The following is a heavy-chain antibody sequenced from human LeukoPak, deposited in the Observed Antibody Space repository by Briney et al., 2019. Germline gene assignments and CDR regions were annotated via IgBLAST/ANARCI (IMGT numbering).Heavy chain of an antibody. Sequence: PSETLSLTCTVSGGSISSYYWSWIRQPPGKGLEWIGYIYYSGSTNYNPSLKSRVTISVDTSKNQFSLKLSSVTAADTAVYYCAATHTYYYDSSGYLGYWGQGTLVTVSS. J-gene: IGHJ4*02. CDR1: GGSISSYY. D-gene: IGHD3-22*01. CDR3: AATHTYYYDSSGYLGY. V-gene: IGHV4-59*01. CDR2: IYYSGST.